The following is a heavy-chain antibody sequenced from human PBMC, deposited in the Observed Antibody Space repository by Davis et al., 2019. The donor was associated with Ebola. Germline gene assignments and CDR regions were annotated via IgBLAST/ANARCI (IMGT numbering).Heavy chain of an antibody. V-gene: IGHV3-66*01. CDR3: ARGSDSDY. CDR1: GFTVSSNY. Sequence: GKSLKISCAASGFTVSSNYMNWVRQAPGKGLEWVSVIYSGSITYYADSVKGRFTISRDNSKNTMYLQMNSLRAEDTAVYYCARGSDSDYWGQGTLVTVSS. J-gene: IGHJ4*02. CDR2: IYSGSIT.